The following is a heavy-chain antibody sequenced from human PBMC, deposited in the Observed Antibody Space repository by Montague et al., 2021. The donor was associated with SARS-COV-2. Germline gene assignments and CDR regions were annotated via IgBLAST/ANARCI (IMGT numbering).Heavy chain of an antibody. Sequence: SVISGGSVSSNIATWNWIRQSPSRGLEWLGRTYYRSKWYNDYAESVKSRITIDPDTSKHQFSLHLNSVTPEDTAVYYCARIPVGSKYYFDFWGQGTLVTVSS. J-gene: IGHJ4*02. CDR1: GGSVSSNIAT. CDR3: ARIPVGSKYYFDF. D-gene: IGHD2-2*01. V-gene: IGHV6-1*01. CDR2: TYYRSKWYN.